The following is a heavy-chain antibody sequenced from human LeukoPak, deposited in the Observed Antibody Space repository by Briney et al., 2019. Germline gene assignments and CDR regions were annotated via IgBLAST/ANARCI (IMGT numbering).Heavy chain of an antibody. CDR1: GFTFSSYG. V-gene: IGHV3-30*02. J-gene: IGHJ4*02. CDR2: IRYHGSNI. Sequence: PGGSLILSCAASGFTFSSYGMHWVRQAPGKGLEWVAYIRYHGSNINYADSVKGRFTISRDNSKDTLFLQMSSLRAEDTAVYYCAKVLTGYCGSTSCPFDSWGQGTLVTVSS. CDR3: AKVLTGYCGSTSCPFDS. D-gene: IGHD2-2*01.